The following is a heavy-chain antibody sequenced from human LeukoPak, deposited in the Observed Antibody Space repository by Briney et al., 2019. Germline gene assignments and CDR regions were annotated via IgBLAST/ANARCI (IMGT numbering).Heavy chain of an antibody. CDR1: GGSISSSSYY. CDR3: ARLWSTSRMRGFFDY. V-gene: IGHV4-39*07. D-gene: IGHD2-2*01. J-gene: IGHJ4*02. Sequence: PSETLSLTCTVSGGSISSSSYYWGWIRQPPGKGLEWIGSIYYSGSTYYNPSLKSRVTISVDTSKNQFSLKLSSVTAADTAVYYCARLWSTSRMRGFFDYWGQGTLVTVPS. CDR2: IYYSGST.